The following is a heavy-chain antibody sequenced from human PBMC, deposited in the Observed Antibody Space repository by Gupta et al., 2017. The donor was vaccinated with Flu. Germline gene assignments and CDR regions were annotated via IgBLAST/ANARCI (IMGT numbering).Heavy chain of an antibody. J-gene: IGHJ4*02. CDR1: GVSISTHW. V-gene: IGHV4-59*11. Sequence: QVQLQESGPGLVKPSEALSLICTVSGVSISTHWWGWIRQSPEKGLEWIGSISYTGASGYNPSLKSRVTISVDTSKSQFSLRMISLTSADTAVYYCAERGGGHWGQGTLVTVSS. CDR3: AERGGGH. D-gene: IGHD3-10*01. CDR2: ISYTGAS.